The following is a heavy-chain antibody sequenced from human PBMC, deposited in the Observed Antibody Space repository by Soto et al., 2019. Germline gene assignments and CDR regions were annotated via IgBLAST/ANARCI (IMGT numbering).Heavy chain of an antibody. CDR1: GFTFSSYW. J-gene: IGHJ4*02. CDR3: ARERAGGFFDY. CDR2: INGDGSGT. V-gene: IGHV3-74*01. Sequence: EVQLVESGGGLVQPGESLRLSCAASGFTFSSYWMHWVRQAPGKGLVWVSRINGDGSGTVYADSVKGRFTFSRDNAKNTVYLQMNSLRVEDTAVYYCARERAGGFFDYWGQGSQVTVSS.